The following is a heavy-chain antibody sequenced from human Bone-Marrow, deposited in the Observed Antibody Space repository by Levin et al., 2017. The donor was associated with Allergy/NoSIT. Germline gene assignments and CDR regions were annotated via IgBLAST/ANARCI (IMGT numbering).Heavy chain of an antibody. CDR1: GYTFTDYY. CDR2: IRPSDGST. Sequence: GESLKISCKASGYTFTDYYIHWVRQAPGQGLEWMGLIRPSDGSTRYTQNFQGIVTMTRDTSTNTVYMEVSRMRSEDTAVYFCARTCSSTDCYFDSWGQGTLVIVSS. CDR3: ARTCSSTDCYFDS. J-gene: IGHJ4*02. D-gene: IGHD2-2*01. V-gene: IGHV1-46*01.